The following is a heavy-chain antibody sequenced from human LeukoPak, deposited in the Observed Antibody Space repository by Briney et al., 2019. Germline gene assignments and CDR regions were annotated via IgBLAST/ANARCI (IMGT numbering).Heavy chain of an antibody. V-gene: IGHV4-59*08. D-gene: IGHD1-26*01. CDR2: IYDSGST. CDR1: GGSITTDY. Sequence: SETLSLTCTVSGGSITTDYWSWIRQPPGKGLEWIGYIYDSGSTNYNPSLKSRVSISADTSKNQFSLKLNSVTAADTAVYYCARRRGSYVDYWGQGLFVSVSS. J-gene: IGHJ4*02. CDR3: ARRRGSYVDY.